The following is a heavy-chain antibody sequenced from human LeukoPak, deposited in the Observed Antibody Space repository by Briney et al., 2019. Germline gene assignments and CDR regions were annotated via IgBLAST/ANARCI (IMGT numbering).Heavy chain of an antibody. J-gene: IGHJ4*02. CDR2: IYYSGST. V-gene: IGHV4-31*03. D-gene: IGHD2-2*01. Sequence: PSETLSLTCTVSGGSISSGGYYWSWIRQHPGKGLEWIGYIYYSGSTYYNPSLKSRVTISVDTSKNQFSLKLSFVTAADTAVYYCARTDCSSTSCYPDYWGQGTLVTVSS. CDR1: GGSISSGGYY. CDR3: ARTDCSSTSCYPDY.